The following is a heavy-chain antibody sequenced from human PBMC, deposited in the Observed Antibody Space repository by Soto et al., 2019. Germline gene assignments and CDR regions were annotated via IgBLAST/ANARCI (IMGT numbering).Heavy chain of an antibody. V-gene: IGHV3-11*06. CDR2: ISSSSSYT. J-gene: IGHJ4*02. D-gene: IGHD1-26*01. CDR1: GFTFSDYY. Sequence: QVQLVESGGGLVKPGGSLRLSCAASGFTFSDYYMSWIRQAPGKGLEWVSYISSSSSYTNYADSVKGRFTTSRDNAKNSLYLQMNSLRAEDTAVYYCARVLASRATGAVDYWGQGTLVTVSS. CDR3: ARVLASRATGAVDY.